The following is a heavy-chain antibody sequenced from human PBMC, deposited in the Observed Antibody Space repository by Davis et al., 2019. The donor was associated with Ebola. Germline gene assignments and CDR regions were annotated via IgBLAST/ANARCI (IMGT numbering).Heavy chain of an antibody. V-gene: IGHV3-66*01. J-gene: IGHJ6*02. D-gene: IGHD2-21*01. CDR3: VKGALLILYYYYGMDV. CDR1: GFTVRNNH. Sequence: GGSLRLSCAASGFTVRNNHISWVRQAPGKGLEWVSVLYRGGPTHYADSVQGRFTISRDNSKNTLYLQMSSLRAEDTAVYYCVKGALLILYYYYGMDVWGQGTTVTVSS. CDR2: LYRGGPT.